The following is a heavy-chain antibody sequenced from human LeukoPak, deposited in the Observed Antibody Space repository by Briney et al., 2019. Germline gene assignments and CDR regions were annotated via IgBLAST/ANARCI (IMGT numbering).Heavy chain of an antibody. V-gene: IGHV1-24*01. CDR3: ATGPLGQLVARDEYFQH. D-gene: IGHD6-6*01. J-gene: IGHJ1*01. CDR2: FDPEDGET. Sequence: ASVKVSCKVSGYTLTELSMHWVRQAPGKGLEWMGGFDPEDGETIYAQKFQGRVTMTEDTSTDTAYMELSSLGSEDTAVYYCATGPLGQLVARDEYFQHWGQGTLVTVSS. CDR1: GYTLTELS.